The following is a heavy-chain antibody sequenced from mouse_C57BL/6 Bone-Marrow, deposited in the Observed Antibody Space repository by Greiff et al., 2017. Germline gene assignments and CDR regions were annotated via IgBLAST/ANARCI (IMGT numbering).Heavy chain of an antibody. Sequence: VQLVESGAELARPGASVKLSCKASGYTFTSYGISWVKQRTGQGLEWIGEIYPRSGNTYYNEKFKGKATLTADKSSSTAYMELRSLTSEDSAVYFCAREGVDDGGFAYWGQGTLVTVSA. V-gene: IGHV1-81*01. J-gene: IGHJ3*01. CDR3: AREGVDDGGFAY. CDR2: IYPRSGNT. CDR1: GYTFTSYG. D-gene: IGHD1-1*01.